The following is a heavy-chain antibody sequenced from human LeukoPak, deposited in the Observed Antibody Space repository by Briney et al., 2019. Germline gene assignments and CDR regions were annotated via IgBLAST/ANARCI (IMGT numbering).Heavy chain of an antibody. CDR3: VTGLDSRGNS. V-gene: IGHV3-74*01. Sequence: GGSLRLSCAASGFTFSTYRMHWVRDAPGKGLLWVSRIEGDGSGTTYADSVKGRFTISRDNAKSTLYLQMNSLRDEDTAVYYCVTGLDSRGNSWGQGTLVTVSS. J-gene: IGHJ4*02. CDR2: IEGDGSGT. CDR1: GFTFSTYR. D-gene: IGHD3-9*01.